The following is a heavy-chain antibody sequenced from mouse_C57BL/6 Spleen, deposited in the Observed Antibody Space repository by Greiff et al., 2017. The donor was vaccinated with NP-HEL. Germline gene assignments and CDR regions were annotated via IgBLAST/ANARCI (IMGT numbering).Heavy chain of an antibody. CDR2: IDPSDSYT. V-gene: IGHV1-69*01. D-gene: IGHD2-1*01. CDR1: GYTFTSYW. Sequence: QVQLKESGAELVMPGASVKLSCKASGYTFTSYWMHWVKQRPGQGLEWIGEIDPSDSYTNYNQKFKGKSTLTVDKSSSTAYMQLRSLTSEDSAVYYCARGGYYGPPFAYWGQGTLVTVSA. CDR3: ARGGYYGPPFAY. J-gene: IGHJ3*01.